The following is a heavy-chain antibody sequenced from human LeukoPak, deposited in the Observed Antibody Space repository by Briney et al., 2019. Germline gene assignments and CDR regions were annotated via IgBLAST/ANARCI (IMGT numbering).Heavy chain of an antibody. V-gene: IGHV1-18*01. CDR3: ARDTKRSRARWENLGIDP. D-gene: IGHD3-16*01. J-gene: IGHJ5*02. Sequence: ASVKVSCKASGYTFTTYGISWVRQAPGQGLEWMGYIITYNGNTNYAQKLQGRVTMTTDTSTSTAYMELRSLRSDDTAVYYCARDTKRSRARWENLGIDPWGQGTLVTVSS. CDR2: IITYNGNT. CDR1: GYTFTTYG.